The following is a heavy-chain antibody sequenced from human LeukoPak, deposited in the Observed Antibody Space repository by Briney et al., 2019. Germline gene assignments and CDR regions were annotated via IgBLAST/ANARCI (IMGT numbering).Heavy chain of an antibody. CDR2: INPSGGRT. V-gene: IGHV1-46*01. CDR1: GYTFTSYY. CDR3: ARDLLGDY. J-gene: IGHJ4*02. Sequence: ASVKVSCKASGYTFTSYYMHWVRQAPGQGFEWMGIINPSGGRTSYAQKFQGRVTMTRDMSTSTVYMELSSLRSDDTAVYYCARDLLGDYWGQGTLVTVSS.